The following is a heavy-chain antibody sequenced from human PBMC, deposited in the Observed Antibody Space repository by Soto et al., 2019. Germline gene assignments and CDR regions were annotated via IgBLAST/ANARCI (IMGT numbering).Heavy chain of an antibody. CDR2: IYYSGST. V-gene: IGHV4-31*03. D-gene: IGHD4-17*01. CDR1: GGSISSGGYY. Sequence: QVQLQESGPGLVKPSQTLSLTCTVSGGSISSGGYYWSWIRQHPGKGLEWIGYIYYSGSTYYNPSIKSRVTISVDTSKNQFSLKVSSVTAADTAVYYCARVRDYGGNSWRTTFDYWGQGTLVTVSS. CDR3: ARVRDYGGNSWRTTFDY. J-gene: IGHJ4*02.